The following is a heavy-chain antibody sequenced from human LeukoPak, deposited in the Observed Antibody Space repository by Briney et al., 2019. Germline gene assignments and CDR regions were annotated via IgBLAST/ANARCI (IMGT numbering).Heavy chain of an antibody. CDR1: GFTFSSSA. Sequence: PGGSLRLSCAASGFTFSSSAMSWVRQAPGKGLEWVAAISGSGASTYYADSVEGRFTISRDNSKSTLYLQMNSLRAEDTAVYYCAKVSSGIIDDWGQGTLVTVSS. CDR3: AKVSSGIIDD. V-gene: IGHV3-23*01. D-gene: IGHD1-26*01. CDR2: ISGSGAST. J-gene: IGHJ4*02.